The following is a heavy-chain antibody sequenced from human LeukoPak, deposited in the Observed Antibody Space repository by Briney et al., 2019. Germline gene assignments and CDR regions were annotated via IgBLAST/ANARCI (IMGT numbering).Heavy chain of an antibody. J-gene: IGHJ4*02. CDR3: ARDVGALTGYYPHYFDY. D-gene: IGHD3-9*01. CDR1: EFTFSTYW. V-gene: IGHV3-7*04. CDR2: IKQDGREK. Sequence: GGSLRLSCAASEFTFSTYWMSWVRQAPGKGMEWVATIKQDGREKYYVDSVNGRFTISKDNAKNSLYLQMDSLRAEDTAVYYCARDVGALTGYYPHYFDYWGQGTLVTVSS.